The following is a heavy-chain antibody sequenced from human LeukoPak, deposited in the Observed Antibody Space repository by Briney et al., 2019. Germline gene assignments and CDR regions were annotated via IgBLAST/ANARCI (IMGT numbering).Heavy chain of an antibody. CDR2: IYHSGST. J-gene: IGHJ5*02. V-gene: IGHV4-38-2*02. D-gene: IGHD3-10*01. CDR3: ARDRGELWFGELPTGWFDP. CDR1: GYSISSGYY. Sequence: SETLSLTCAVSGYSISSGYYWGWIRQPPGKGLEWIGSIYHSGSTYYNPSLKSRVTISVDTSKNQFSLKLSSVTAADTAVCYCARDRGELWFGELPTGWFDPWGQGTLVTVSS.